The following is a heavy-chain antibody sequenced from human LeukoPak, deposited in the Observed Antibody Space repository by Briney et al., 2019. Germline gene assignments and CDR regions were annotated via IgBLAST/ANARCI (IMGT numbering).Heavy chain of an antibody. CDR3: AKMRRGWGLFDS. CDR2: ISASGGAI. V-gene: IGHV3-23*01. CDR1: GYTFSMYA. D-gene: IGHD6-19*01. J-gene: IGHJ4*02. Sequence: PGGSLRLSCAASGYTFSMYAMSWVRQAPGKGLQWVSHISASGGAIYYADSVRGRFTVSRDNSMSAVYMQMNNLRPDDSAIYYCAKMRRGWGLFDSWGLGILVTVSS.